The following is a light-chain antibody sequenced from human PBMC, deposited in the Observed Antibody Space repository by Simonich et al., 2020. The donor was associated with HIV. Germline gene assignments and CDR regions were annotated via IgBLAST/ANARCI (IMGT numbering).Light chain of an antibody. CDR3: SSYTSSSTWV. CDR2: DFS. V-gene: IGLV2-14*01. J-gene: IGLJ3*02. Sequence: QSALTQPASVSGSPGQSIAISCPGTNSDVCGYNYVSWYQQHPGKAPKLMISDFSKRPSGVSNRFSGSKAGNTASLTISGLQAEDEADYYCSSYTSSSTWVFGGGTKLTVL. CDR1: NSDVCGYNY.